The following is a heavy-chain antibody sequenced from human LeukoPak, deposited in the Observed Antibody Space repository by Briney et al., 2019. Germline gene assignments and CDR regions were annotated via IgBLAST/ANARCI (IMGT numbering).Heavy chain of an antibody. CDR1: GYTFTGYY. Sequence: GASVKVSCKASGYTFTGYYMHWVRQAPGQGLEWMGWINPNSGGTNYAQKFQGRVTMTRDTFISTAYMELSRLRSDDTAVYYCARTLYYYDSSGHHYYYYMDVWGKGTTVTVSS. D-gene: IGHD3-22*01. J-gene: IGHJ6*03. CDR2: INPNSGGT. V-gene: IGHV1-2*02. CDR3: ARTLYYYDSSGHHYYYYMDV.